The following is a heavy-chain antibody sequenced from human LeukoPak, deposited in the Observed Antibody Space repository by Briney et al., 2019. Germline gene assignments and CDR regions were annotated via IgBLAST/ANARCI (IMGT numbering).Heavy chain of an antibody. CDR3: ARSNVLLWFGEPRANWFDP. CDR1: GGSFSGYY. CDR2: INHSGST. J-gene: IGHJ5*02. V-gene: IGHV4-34*01. Sequence: SETLSLTCAVYGGSFSGYYWSWIRQPPGKGLEWIGEINHSGSTNYNPSLKSRVTISVDTSKNQFSLKLSSVTAADTAVYYCARSNVLLWFGEPRANWFDPWGQGTLVTVSS. D-gene: IGHD3-10*01.